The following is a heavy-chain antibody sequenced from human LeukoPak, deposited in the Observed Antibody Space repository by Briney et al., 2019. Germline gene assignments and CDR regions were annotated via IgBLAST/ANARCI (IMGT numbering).Heavy chain of an antibody. J-gene: IGHJ4*02. CDR1: GGSISSYY. Sequence: SETLSLTCTVSGGSISSYYWSWIRQPPGKGLEWIGYIYYSGSTNYNPSLKSRVTISVDTSKNQFSLKLSSVTAADTAVYYCARRDRLRGPDGYWGQGTLVTVSS. CDR2: IYYSGST. V-gene: IGHV4-59*08. CDR3: ARRDRLRGPDGY. D-gene: IGHD2-21*02.